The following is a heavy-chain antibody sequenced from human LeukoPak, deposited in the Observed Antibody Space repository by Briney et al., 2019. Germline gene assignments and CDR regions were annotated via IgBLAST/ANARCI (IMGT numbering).Heavy chain of an antibody. CDR3: ASQTGGIVVVPAAIYVY. CDR1: GGTFSSYA. V-gene: IGHV1-69*01. J-gene: IGHJ4*02. CDR2: IIPIFGTA. D-gene: IGHD2-2*01. Sequence: SVKDSCKASGGTFSSYAISWVRQAPGQGLEWMGGIIPIFGTANYAQKFQGRVTITADESTSTAYMELSSLRSEDTAVYYCASQTGGIVVVPAAIYVYWGQGTLVTVSS.